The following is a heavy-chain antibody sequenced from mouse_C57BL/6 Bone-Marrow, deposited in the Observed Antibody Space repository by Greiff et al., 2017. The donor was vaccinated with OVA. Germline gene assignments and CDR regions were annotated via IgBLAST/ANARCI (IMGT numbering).Heavy chain of an antibody. CDR2: IDPENGDT. CDR3: TSYGNFDY. Sequence: EVQLQQSGAELVRPGASVKLSCTASGFNITDDYMHWVKQRPEQGLEWIGWIDPENGDTKYASKFQGKATLTADTSSNTAYLQRSSLTSEYTAVYYCTSYGNFDYWGQGTTLTVSS. V-gene: IGHV14-4*01. D-gene: IGHD2-1*01. J-gene: IGHJ2*01. CDR1: GFNITDDY.